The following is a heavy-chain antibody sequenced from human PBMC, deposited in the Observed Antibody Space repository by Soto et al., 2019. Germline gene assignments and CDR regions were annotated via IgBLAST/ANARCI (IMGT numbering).Heavy chain of an antibody. Sequence: ASVKVSCKASGYTFTTFGISWVRQAPGQGLEWVGWISANNGNTKYSQKFQGRVSLTTETSASTAYMELRSLRSDDTAVYYCARESGPEQQPHAFDIWGQGTMVTVSS. CDR2: ISANNGNT. V-gene: IGHV1-18*01. D-gene: IGHD6-13*01. CDR3: ARESGPEQQPHAFDI. CDR1: GYTFTTFG. J-gene: IGHJ3*02.